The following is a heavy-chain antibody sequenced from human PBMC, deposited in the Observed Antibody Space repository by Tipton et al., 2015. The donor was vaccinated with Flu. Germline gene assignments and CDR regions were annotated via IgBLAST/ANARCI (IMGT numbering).Heavy chain of an antibody. CDR1: GFSFSDTY. CDR2: ISFSGETT. D-gene: IGHD5-12*01. Sequence: SLRLSCDASGFSFSDTYMSWLRQAPGKGLEWISYISFSGETTKYADSVKGRFTISRDNAKNSLYLHMSSLRAGDTAVYYCALNGYSSYDSWGQGTLVTVSS. J-gene: IGHJ5*01. V-gene: IGHV3-11*01. CDR3: ALNGYSSYDS.